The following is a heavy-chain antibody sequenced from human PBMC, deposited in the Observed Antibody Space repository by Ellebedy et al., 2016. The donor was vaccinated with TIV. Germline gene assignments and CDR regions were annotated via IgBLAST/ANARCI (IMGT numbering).Heavy chain of an antibody. CDR2: GGYT. J-gene: IGHJ4*02. CDR3: AKGSFPFGDKSERMYSFQY. CDR1: GFIVSTNH. D-gene: IGHD3-10*01. V-gene: IGHV3-53*04. Sequence: GESLKISCTASGFIVSTNHMSWVRQAPGKGLEWVGGYTNYADSVKGRFTISTHNSRNTLYLQMTNLRTEDTAVYYCAKGSFPFGDKSERMYSFQYWGQGTLVTVSS.